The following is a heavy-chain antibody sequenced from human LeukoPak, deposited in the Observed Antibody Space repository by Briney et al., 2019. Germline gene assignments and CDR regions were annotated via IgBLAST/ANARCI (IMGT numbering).Heavy chain of an antibody. J-gene: IGHJ4*02. D-gene: IGHD3-22*01. CDR3: ARDRYYYDSSGYPPGY. CDR2: ISSSGSTI. V-gene: IGHV3-11*01. CDR1: GFTFSDYY. Sequence: GGSLRLSCAASGFTFSDYYMSWIRQAPGKGLEWVSYISSSGSTIYYADSVKGRFTISRDNAENSLYLQMNSLRAEDTAVYYCARDRYYYDSSGYPPGYWGQGTLVTVSS.